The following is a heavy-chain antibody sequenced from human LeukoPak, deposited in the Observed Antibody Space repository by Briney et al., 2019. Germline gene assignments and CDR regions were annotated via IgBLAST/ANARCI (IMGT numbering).Heavy chain of an antibody. V-gene: IGHV3-23*01. CDR2: ISGSGGST. CDR3: AKAGGSTSWRYYFDY. Sequence: GGSLRLSCAASGFTFSSYAMSWVRQAPGKGLEWVSAISGSGGSTYYADSVKGRVTISRDNSKNTLYLQMNSLRAEDTAVYYCAKAGGSTSWRYYFDYWGQGTLVTVSS. J-gene: IGHJ4*02. CDR1: GFTFSSYA. D-gene: IGHD2-2*01.